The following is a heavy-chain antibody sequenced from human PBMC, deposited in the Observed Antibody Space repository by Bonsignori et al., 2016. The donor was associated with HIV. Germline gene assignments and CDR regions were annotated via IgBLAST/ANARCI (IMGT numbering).Heavy chain of an antibody. Sequence: WVRQAPGQGLEWMGIMNPNGGGTSYAQKFQGRVTMTRDTSTSTVYMELSSLRSEDTAVYYCARDSCISTSCYEDFWGQGTLVTVSS. CDR2: MNPNGGGT. V-gene: IGHV1-46*01. J-gene: IGHJ4*02. CDR3: ARDSCISTSCYEDF. D-gene: IGHD2-2*01.